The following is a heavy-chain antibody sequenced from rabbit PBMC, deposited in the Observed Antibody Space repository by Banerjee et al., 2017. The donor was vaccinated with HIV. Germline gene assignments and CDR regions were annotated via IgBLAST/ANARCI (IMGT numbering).Heavy chain of an antibody. V-gene: IGHV1S40*01. CDR2: IAGGSSGST. CDR1: GFDLSSSYW. CDR3: ARITDNSGMAL. Sequence: QSLEESGGDLVKPGASLTLTCTASGFDLSSSYWICWVRQAPGKGLEWIACIAGGSSGSTQYASWADGRFTISKTSSTTVTLQMTSLTAADTATYFCARITDNSGMALWGPGTLVTVS. D-gene: IGHD4-1*01. J-gene: IGHJ6*01.